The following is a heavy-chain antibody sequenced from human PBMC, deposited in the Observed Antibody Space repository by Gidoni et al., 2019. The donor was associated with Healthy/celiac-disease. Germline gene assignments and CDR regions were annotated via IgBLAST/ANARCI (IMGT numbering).Heavy chain of an antibody. Sequence: QVQLVQSGAEVQKPGSSVKVSCKASGGTFSSYAISWVRQAPGQGLEWMGGIIPIFGTANYAQKFQGRVTITADESTSTAYMELSSLRSEDTAVYYCARDVSEGSYDFWSGPYSDYYYGMDVWGQGTTVTVSS. CDR3: ARDVSEGSYDFWSGPYSDYYYGMDV. J-gene: IGHJ6*02. D-gene: IGHD3-3*01. CDR1: GGTFSSYA. V-gene: IGHV1-69*01. CDR2: IIPIFGTA.